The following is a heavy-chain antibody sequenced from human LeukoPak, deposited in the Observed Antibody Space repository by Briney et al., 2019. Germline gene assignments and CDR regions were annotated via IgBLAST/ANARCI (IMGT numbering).Heavy chain of an antibody. CDR1: GYTFTSYG. CDR3: ARETDYDFWSGYSPSQDAFAP. CDR2: ISAYNGNT. Sequence: GASVNVSCKASGYTFTSYGISWGRQAPGQGLEWMGWISAYNGNTNYAQKLQGRVTMTTDTSTSTAYMALRSLRSDDTAVYYCARETDYDFWSGYSPSQDAFAPWGQGTLVTVSS. V-gene: IGHV1-18*01. J-gene: IGHJ5*02. D-gene: IGHD3-3*01.